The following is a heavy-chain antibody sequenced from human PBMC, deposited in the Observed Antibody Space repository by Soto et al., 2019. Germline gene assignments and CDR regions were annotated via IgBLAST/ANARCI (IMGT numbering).Heavy chain of an antibody. J-gene: IGHJ4*02. CDR3: AKGITGTPGRFDY. CDR2: ISGSGGST. V-gene: IGHV3-23*01. Sequence: APGLTSGGHGMRWVRQPTGKGLEWVLAISGSGGSTYYANSVKGRFNISRDNSKNTMYLQMNSLRAEDTAVYYCAKGITGTPGRFDYWAQGTLVSVYS. D-gene: IGHD1-7*01. CDR1: GLTSGGHG.